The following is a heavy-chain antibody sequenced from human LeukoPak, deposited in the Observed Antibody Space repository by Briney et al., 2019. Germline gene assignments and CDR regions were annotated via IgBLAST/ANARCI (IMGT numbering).Heavy chain of an antibody. CDR2: ISDSGGST. V-gene: IGHV3-23*01. J-gene: IGHJ4*02. CDR3: AKTTNKGRYSYALAPFDY. CDR1: GFTFSNYA. Sequence: LPGGSLRLSCAASGFTFSNYAMSWVRQAPGKGLEWVSSISDSGGSTYYADSVKGRFTISRDNSKNTLYLQMNSLRAEDTAVYYCAKTTNKGRYSYALAPFDYWGQGTLVTVSS. D-gene: IGHD5-18*01.